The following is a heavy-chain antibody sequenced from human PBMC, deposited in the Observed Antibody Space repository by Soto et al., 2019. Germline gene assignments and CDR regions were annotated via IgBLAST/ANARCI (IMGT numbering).Heavy chain of an antibody. Sequence: GASVKVSCKAPADTFTSYYIHWVRQAPGHGLEWMGIINPYGGSTRFAQTFQGRITMTTDTSANLFSMNLSAVTAADTAIYYCGKGFYGSGGPDVWGPGTLVTVSS. CDR2: INPYGGST. CDR1: ADTFTSYY. J-gene: IGHJ4*02. V-gene: IGHV1-46*01. CDR3: GKGFYGSGGPDV. D-gene: IGHD3-10*01.